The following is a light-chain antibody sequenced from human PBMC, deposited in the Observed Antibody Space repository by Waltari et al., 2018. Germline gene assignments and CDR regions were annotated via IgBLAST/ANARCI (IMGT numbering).Light chain of an antibody. CDR1: QSFSNW. V-gene: IGKV1-5*03. Sequence: DIQMTQSPSTLSASVGDSVTITCRASQSFSNWLAWYQQKPGKAPKLLIYKTSTLESGFPSRFSGSGSGTEFTLTISSLQPDDFASYYCQQYDSNPLTFGGGTKVEV. CDR3: QQYDSNPLT. J-gene: IGKJ4*01. CDR2: KTS.